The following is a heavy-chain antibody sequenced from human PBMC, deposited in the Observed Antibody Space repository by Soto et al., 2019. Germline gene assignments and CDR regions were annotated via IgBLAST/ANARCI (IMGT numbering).Heavy chain of an antibody. V-gene: IGHV4-59*01. CDR1: GGSISSYY. D-gene: IGHD3-22*01. CDR3: ARVGGYYDSSGYLGPWYFDL. Sequence: SETLSLTCTVSGGSISSYYWSWIRQPPGKGLEWIGYIYYSGSTNYNPSLKSRVTISVDTSKNQFSLKLSSVTAADTAVYYCARVGGYYDSSGYLGPWYFDLWGRGTLVTVS. J-gene: IGHJ2*01. CDR2: IYYSGST.